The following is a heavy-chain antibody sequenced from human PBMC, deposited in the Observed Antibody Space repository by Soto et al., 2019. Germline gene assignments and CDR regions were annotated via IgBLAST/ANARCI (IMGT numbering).Heavy chain of an antibody. CDR3: AKDNKNWNDDGY. CDR1: GSTFGSYA. J-gene: IGHJ4*02. D-gene: IGHD1-1*01. Sequence: GGSLRLSCAASGSTFGSYAMSWVRQAPGKGLEWVSAISGSGGSTYYADSVKGRFTISRDNSKNTLYLQMNSLRAEDTAVYYCAKDNKNWNDDGYWGQGTLVTVSS. CDR2: ISGSGGST. V-gene: IGHV3-23*01.